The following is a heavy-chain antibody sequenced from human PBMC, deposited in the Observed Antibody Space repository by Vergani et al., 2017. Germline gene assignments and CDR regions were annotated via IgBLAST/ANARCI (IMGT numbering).Heavy chain of an antibody. CDR2: INPSGGSK. D-gene: IGHD2-15*01. CDR3: ASFCSGGSCPGAFDI. J-gene: IGHJ3*02. CDR1: GYTFTSYY. Sequence: QVQLVQSGAEVKKPGSSVKVSCKASGYTFTSYYMHWVRQAPGQGLEWMGIINPSGGSKSYAQKFKGRVTMNRDTSTSTVYMELSSLRSEDTAVYYCASFCSGGSCPGAFDIWGQGTMVTVSS. V-gene: IGHV1-46*01.